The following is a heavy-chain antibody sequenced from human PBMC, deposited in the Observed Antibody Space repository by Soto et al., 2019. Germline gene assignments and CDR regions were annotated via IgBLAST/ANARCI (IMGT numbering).Heavy chain of an antibody. D-gene: IGHD1-7*01. CDR2: IYHSGST. CDR3: ARTESGTFDP. CDR1: GGSINNYY. V-gene: IGHV4-59*12. J-gene: IGHJ5*02. Sequence: SETLSLTCTVSGGSINNYYWSWIRQPPGKGLEWIGYIYHSGSTYYNPSLESRVTISVDRSKNQFSLKLSSVTAADTAVYYCARTESGTFDPWGQGTLVTVSS.